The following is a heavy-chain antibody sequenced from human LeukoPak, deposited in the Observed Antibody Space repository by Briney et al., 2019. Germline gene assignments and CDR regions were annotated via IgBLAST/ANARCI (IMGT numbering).Heavy chain of an antibody. CDR3: SIATAGYYFDY. D-gene: IGHD6-13*01. Sequence: SETLSLTCTVYGGSIGSNYWTWIRQPAGKGLEWIGRIYASGSPNYNPSLKGRVPMSVDTSKNQFSLKLSSVTAADPAVYYCSIATAGYYFDYWGQGTLVTVSS. CDR1: GGSIGSNY. V-gene: IGHV4-4*07. J-gene: IGHJ4*02. CDR2: IYASGSP.